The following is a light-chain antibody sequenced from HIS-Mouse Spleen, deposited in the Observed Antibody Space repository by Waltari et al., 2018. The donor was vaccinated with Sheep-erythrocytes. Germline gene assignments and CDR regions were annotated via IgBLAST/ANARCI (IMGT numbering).Light chain of an antibody. CDR2: DVS. CDR1: SSDVGGYNY. Sequence: QSALTQPRSVSGSPGQSVTISCTGTSSDVGGYNYFPWYQQHPGKAPKPRIYDVSKRPSGVPDRFSGSKSGNTASLTISGLQAEDEADYYCCSYAGSYNYVFGTGTKVTVL. J-gene: IGLJ1*01. V-gene: IGLV2-11*01. CDR3: CSYAGSYNYV.